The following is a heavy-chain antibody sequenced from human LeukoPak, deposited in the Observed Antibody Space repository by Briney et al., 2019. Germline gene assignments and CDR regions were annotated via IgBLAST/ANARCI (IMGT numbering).Heavy chain of an antibody. Sequence: RGSLRLSCAASGFTFSSYGMHWVRQAPGKGLEWVAVISYDGSNKYYADSVKGRFTISRDNSKNTLYLQMNSLRAEDTAVYYCAKEVWRVGASPPGYWGQGTLVTVSS. D-gene: IGHD1-26*01. CDR3: AKEVWRVGASPPGY. CDR1: GFTFSSYG. V-gene: IGHV3-30*18. CDR2: ISYDGSNK. J-gene: IGHJ4*02.